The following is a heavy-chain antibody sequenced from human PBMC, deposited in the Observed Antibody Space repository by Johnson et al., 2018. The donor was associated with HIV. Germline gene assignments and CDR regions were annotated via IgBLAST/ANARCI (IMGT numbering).Heavy chain of an antibody. CDR1: GFTFDDYG. CDR2: IHWNGGST. D-gene: IGHD6-6*01. CDR3: ARASVSSPRYSSSSDDAFDI. V-gene: IGHV3-20*04. J-gene: IGHJ3*02. Sequence: EVQLVESGGRVVRPGGSLRLSCVASGFTFDDYGMSWVRQAPGKGLEWVSGIHWNGGSTGYAESVKGRFTLSRDNAKNSLYLQMNSLRAEDTAVYYCARASVSSPRYSSSSDDAFDIWGQGTLVTVSS.